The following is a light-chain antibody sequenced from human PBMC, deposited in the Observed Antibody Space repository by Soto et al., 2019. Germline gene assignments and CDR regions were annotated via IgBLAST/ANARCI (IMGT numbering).Light chain of an antibody. CDR3: CSYAGSYTLV. Sequence: QSVLTQPRSVSGSPGQSVTISCTGTSSDVGGYNFVSWYPHHPGKAPKLMIYDVSKRPSGLPDRFSGSKSGSTASLTISGLQAEDEADYYCCSYAGSYTLVFGGGTKLTVL. V-gene: IGLV2-11*01. CDR2: DVS. J-gene: IGLJ3*02. CDR1: SSDVGGYNF.